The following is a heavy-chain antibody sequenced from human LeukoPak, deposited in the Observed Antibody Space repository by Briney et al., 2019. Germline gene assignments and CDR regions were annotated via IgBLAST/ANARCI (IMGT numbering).Heavy chain of an antibody. CDR2: INPSGGST. Sequence: ASVTVSCKASGYTFTSYYMHWVRQAPGQGLEWMGIINPSGGSTSYAQKFQGRVTMTRDMSTSTVYMELSSLRSEDTAVYYCARYGRYCSSTSCFSPPNFDYWGQGTLVTVSS. V-gene: IGHV1-46*01. D-gene: IGHD2-2*01. CDR1: GYTFTSYY. J-gene: IGHJ4*02. CDR3: ARYGRYCSSTSCFSPPNFDY.